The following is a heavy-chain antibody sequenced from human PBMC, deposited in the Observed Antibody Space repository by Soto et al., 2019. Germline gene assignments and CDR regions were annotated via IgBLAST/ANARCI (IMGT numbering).Heavy chain of an antibody. V-gene: IGHV4-34*01. J-gene: IGHJ6*02. Sequence: SETLSLTCAVYGWSVSGYYWSWIRQPPGKGLEWIGEINHSGSTNYNPSLKSRVTISVDTSKNQFSLKLSSVTAADTAVYYCARGEYGSGIYYYYGMDVWGQGTTVTVSS. CDR3: ARGEYGSGIYYYYGMDV. CDR2: INHSGST. D-gene: IGHD3-10*01. CDR1: GWSVSGYY.